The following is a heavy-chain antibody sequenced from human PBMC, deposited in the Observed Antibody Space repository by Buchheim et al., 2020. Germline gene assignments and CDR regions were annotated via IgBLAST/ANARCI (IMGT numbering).Heavy chain of an antibody. V-gene: IGHV3-30*18. CDR1: GFTFSSYG. J-gene: IGHJ4*02. CDR3: AKASLRYSRSWALDY. CDR2: ISYDGSNK. Sequence: QVQLVESGGGVVQPGRSLRLSCAASGFTFSSYGMHWVRQAPGKGLEWVAVISYDGSNKYYADSVKGRFTISRDNSKTTLYLQMNSLRAEDTAVYYCAKASLRYSRSWALDYWGQGTL. D-gene: IGHD6-13*01.